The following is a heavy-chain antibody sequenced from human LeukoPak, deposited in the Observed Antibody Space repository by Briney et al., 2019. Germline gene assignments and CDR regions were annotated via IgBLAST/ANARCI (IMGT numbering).Heavy chain of an antibody. V-gene: IGHV4-59*01. CDR1: GGSISSYY. J-gene: IGHJ3*02. CDR2: IYYSGST. D-gene: IGHD1-14*01. CDR3: ARDKSPDRDDAFDI. Sequence: SETLSLTCTVSGGSISSYYWSWIRQPPGKGLEWIGDIYYSGSTNYNPSLKSRVTISGDTSKNQFSLKLSSVTAADTAVYYCARDKSPDRDDAFDIWGQGTMVTVSS.